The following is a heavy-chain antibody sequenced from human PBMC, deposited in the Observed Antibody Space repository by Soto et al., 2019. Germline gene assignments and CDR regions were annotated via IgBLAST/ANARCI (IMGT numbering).Heavy chain of an antibody. J-gene: IGHJ4*02. V-gene: IGHV1-18*01. CDR2: ISAYNGNT. D-gene: IGHD6-6*01. CDR1: GYTFTSYG. Sequence: ASVKASCKASGYTFTSYGISWVRQAPGQGLEWMGWISAYNGNTNYAQKLQGRVTMTTDTSTSTAYMELRSLRSDDTAVYYCARFVWQLVGPGFDYWGQGTLVTVSS. CDR3: ARFVWQLVGPGFDY.